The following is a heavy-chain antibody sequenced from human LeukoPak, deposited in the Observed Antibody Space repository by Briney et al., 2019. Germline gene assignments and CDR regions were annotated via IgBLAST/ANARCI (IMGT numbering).Heavy chain of an antibody. CDR1: GDSISSYY. J-gene: IGHJ4*02. V-gene: IGHV4-4*07. CDR2: IYTSRSN. CDR3: ARDRYYYDSSGYYYFDC. Sequence: SDTLTLTCTVSGDSISSYYWSWLRQPAGKGMAWIARIYTSRSNNYNPSLESRVIMSVDTSKNQFSLKLSSVTAADTAVYYCARDRYYYDSSGYYYFDCWGQGTLVTVSS. D-gene: IGHD3-22*01.